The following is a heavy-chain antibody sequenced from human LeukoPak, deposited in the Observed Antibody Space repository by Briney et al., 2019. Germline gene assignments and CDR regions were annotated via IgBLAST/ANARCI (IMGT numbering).Heavy chain of an antibody. V-gene: IGHV3-66*01. Sequence: GGSLRLSCAASGFTFSTYAMHWVRQAPGKGLEWVSVIYSGGSTYYADSVKGRFTISRDNSKNTLYLQMNSLRAEDTAVYYCANLRSSHDYWGQGTLVTVSS. D-gene: IGHD4-17*01. J-gene: IGHJ4*02. CDR2: IYSGGST. CDR3: ANLRSSHDY. CDR1: GFTFSTYA.